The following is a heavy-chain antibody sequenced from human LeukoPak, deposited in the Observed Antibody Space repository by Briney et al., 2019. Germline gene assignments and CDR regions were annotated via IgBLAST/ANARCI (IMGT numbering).Heavy chain of an antibody. D-gene: IGHD3-22*01. CDR1: GGSFSGYY. Sequence: SETLSLTCAVYGGSFSGYYWSWIRQPPGKGLEWIGEINHSGSTNYNPSLKSRVTISVDTSKNQFSLKLSSVTAADTAVYYCARVDGSSYYDSSGYLDYWGQGTLVTVSS. CDR3: ARVDGSSYYDSSGYLDY. J-gene: IGHJ4*02. V-gene: IGHV4-34*01. CDR2: INHSGST.